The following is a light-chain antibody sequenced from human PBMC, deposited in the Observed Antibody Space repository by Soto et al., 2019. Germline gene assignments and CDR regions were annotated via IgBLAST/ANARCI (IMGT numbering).Light chain of an antibody. CDR1: ISDVGGYNY. Sequence: QSVLSRPASVCGSPGQSNTISCTGTISDVGGYNYVSWYQHHPGKAPKLMIYDVSNRPSGVSNRFSGSKSGNTASLTISGLQAEDEADYYCSSYRISRIGVFGTGTKVTVL. CDR3: SSYRISRIGV. CDR2: DVS. V-gene: IGLV2-14*03. J-gene: IGLJ1*01.